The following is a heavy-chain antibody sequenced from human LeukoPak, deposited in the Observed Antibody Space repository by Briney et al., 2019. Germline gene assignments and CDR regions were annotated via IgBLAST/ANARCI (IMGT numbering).Heavy chain of an antibody. CDR2: INHSGST. D-gene: IGHD6-13*01. Sequence: SETLSLTCAVYGGSFSGNYWSWIRQPPGKGLEWIGEINHSGSTNYSPSFKSRVTISVDTSKNQFSLKLSSVTAADTAVYYCARATSSSWFQRWGQGTLVTVSS. CDR1: GGSFSGNY. J-gene: IGHJ5*02. CDR3: ARATSSSWFQR. V-gene: IGHV4-34*01.